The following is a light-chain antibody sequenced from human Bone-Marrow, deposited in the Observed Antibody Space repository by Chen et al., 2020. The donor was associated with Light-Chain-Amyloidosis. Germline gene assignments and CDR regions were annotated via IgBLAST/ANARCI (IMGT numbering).Light chain of an antibody. J-gene: IGLJ3*02. V-gene: IGLV3-21*02. CDR2: DDS. Sequence: SYVLTQPSSVSVSPGQTATLACGGNNIGSTSVHWYQQTPGQAPLLVVYDDSDRPSGIPERLSGSNAGNTATLTIRRVEAGEEADYYCQVWDRSSDRPVFGGGTKLTVL. CDR3: QVWDRSSDRPV. CDR1: NIGSTS.